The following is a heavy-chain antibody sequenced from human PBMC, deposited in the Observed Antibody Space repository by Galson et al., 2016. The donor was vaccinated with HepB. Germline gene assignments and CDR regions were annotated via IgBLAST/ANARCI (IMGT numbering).Heavy chain of an antibody. D-gene: IGHD6-19*01. CDR3: ARDRTTGDSSAWYDALDY. Sequence: SLRLSCAASGFNFGSYAMSWVRQAPGKGLEWVANLNRDGSVTHYVDSVEGRFTISRDNAKNSLFLQMNSLRVEDTAVYYCARDRTTGDSSAWYDALDYWGQGTPVTISS. CDR1: GFNFGSYA. CDR2: LNRDGSVT. V-gene: IGHV3-7*01. J-gene: IGHJ4*02.